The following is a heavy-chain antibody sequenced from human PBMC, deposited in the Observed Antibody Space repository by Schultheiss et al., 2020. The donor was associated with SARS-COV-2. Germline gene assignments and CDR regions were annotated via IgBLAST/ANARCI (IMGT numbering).Heavy chain of an antibody. V-gene: IGHV1-18*01. CDR3: AREGTIFGGGMDV. CDR1: GYTFTSYG. CDR2: ISGYNGNT. Sequence: ASVKVSCKASGYTFTSYGISWVRQAPGQGLEWMGWISGYNGNTDSAQKLQDRVTMTTDTSTNTAYMEVRSLRSDDTAVYYCAREGTIFGGGMDVWGQGTTVTVSS. D-gene: IGHD3-3*01. J-gene: IGHJ6*02.